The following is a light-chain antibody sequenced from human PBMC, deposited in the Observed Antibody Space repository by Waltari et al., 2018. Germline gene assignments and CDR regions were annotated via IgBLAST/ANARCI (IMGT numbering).Light chain of an antibody. J-gene: IGLJ2*01. CDR2: EVS. CDR3: SSYAGSMTLV. CDR1: SSGVGGWTF. Sequence: HCALTQPPPASGPPGQSVTIPCTGTSSGVGGWTFVSWYQQHPGKAPKLMIYEVSERPSGVPDRFSGSKSGNTASLTVSGLQTEDESDYYCSSYAGSMTLVFGGGTKLTVL. V-gene: IGLV2-8*01.